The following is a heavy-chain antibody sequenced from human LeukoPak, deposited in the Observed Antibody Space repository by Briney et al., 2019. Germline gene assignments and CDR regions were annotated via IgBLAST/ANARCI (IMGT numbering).Heavy chain of an antibody. CDR1: GGSISSGGYY. Sequence: PSETLSLTCTVSGGSISSGGYYWSWIRQHPGKGLEWIGYIYYSGSTYYNPSLKSRVTISVDTSKNQFSLKLSSVTAADTAVYYCARDGGYYDSSGYPRQTFDYWGQGTLVTVSS. CDR2: IYYSGST. CDR3: ARDGGYYDSSGYPRQTFDY. V-gene: IGHV4-31*03. D-gene: IGHD3-22*01. J-gene: IGHJ4*02.